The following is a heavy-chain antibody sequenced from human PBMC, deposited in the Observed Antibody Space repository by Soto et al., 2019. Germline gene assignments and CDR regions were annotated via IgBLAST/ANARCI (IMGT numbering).Heavy chain of an antibody. V-gene: IGHV1-18*01. CDR2: ISTYNGHT. J-gene: IGHJ4*02. D-gene: IGHD3-22*01. Sequence: QVQLVHSGAAVNKPGASVKVSCKASGYTFITYGVSWVRQAPGQGLDWLGWISTYNGHTRYAERLQGRVTMTTDTTTNTAYMELRNLRSDDTAVYYCARGPTDYYDNSANYFLYYWGQGTLVTVSS. CDR3: ARGPTDYYDNSANYFLYY. CDR1: GYTFITYG.